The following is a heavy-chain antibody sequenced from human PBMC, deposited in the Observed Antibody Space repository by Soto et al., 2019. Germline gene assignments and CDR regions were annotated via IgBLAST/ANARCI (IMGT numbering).Heavy chain of an antibody. D-gene: IGHD2-2*01. CDR1: GGSISSSSYY. Sequence: SETLSLTCTVSGGSISSSSYYWGLIRQPPGKGLEWIGSIYYSGSTFYNPSLKSRVTISVDTSKNQFSLKLSSVTAADTAVYYCARAPDIVVVPATRMDVWGQGTTVTVSS. CDR3: ARAPDIVVVPATRMDV. V-gene: IGHV4-39*07. J-gene: IGHJ6*02. CDR2: IYYSGST.